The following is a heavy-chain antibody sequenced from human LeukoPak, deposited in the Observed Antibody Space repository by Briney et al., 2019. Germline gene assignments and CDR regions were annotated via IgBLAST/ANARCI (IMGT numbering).Heavy chain of an antibody. V-gene: IGHV4-34*01. D-gene: IGHD6-6*01. Sequence: SETLSLTCAVYGGSFSGYYWSWIRQPPGKGLEWIGEINHSGSTNYNPSLKSRVTISVDTSKNQFSLKLSSVTAADTAVYYCARGYSSSPGTFDYWGQGTLVTVSS. CDR1: GGSFSGYY. J-gene: IGHJ4*02. CDR2: INHSGST. CDR3: ARGYSSSPGTFDY.